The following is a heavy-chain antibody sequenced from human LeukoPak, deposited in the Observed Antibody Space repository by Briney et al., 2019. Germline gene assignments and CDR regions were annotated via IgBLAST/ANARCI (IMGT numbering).Heavy chain of an antibody. CDR3: ARGKLVEANWYYDYVWGSYRYFSY. CDR2: INPNSGGT. Sequence: ASVKVSCKASGYTFTGYYMHWVRQAPGQGLEWMGWINPNSGGTNYAQKFQGRVTMTRDTSISTAYMELSSLRSEDTAVYYCARGKLVEANWYYDYVWGSYRYFSYWGQGTLVTVSS. CDR1: GYTFTGYY. V-gene: IGHV1-2*02. D-gene: IGHD3-16*02. J-gene: IGHJ4*02.